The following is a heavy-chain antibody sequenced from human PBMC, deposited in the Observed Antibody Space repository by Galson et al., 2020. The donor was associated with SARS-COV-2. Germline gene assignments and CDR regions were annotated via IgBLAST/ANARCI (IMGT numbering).Heavy chain of an antibody. J-gene: IGHJ6*02. D-gene: IGHD3-10*01. Sequence: YYADSVKGRFTISRDSSKNTLYLQMNSLRAEDTAVYYCAKDGYYYYGSGSYPRGGMDVWGQGTTVTVSS. CDR3: AKDGYYYYGSGSYPRGGMDV. V-gene: IGHV3-23*01.